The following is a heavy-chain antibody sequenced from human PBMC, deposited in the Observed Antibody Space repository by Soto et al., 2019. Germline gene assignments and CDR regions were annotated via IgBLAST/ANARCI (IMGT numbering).Heavy chain of an antibody. V-gene: IGHV4-59*01. D-gene: IGHD6-13*01. Sequence: SETLSLTCTVSGGSISSYYWSWIRQPPGKGLEWIGYIYYSGSINYNPSLKSRVTISVDTSKNQFSLKLSSVTAADTAVYYCARDSRGIAAAGYYYYYGMDVWGQGTTVTVSS. CDR3: ARDSRGIAAAGYYYYYGMDV. J-gene: IGHJ6*02. CDR1: GGSISSYY. CDR2: IYYSGSI.